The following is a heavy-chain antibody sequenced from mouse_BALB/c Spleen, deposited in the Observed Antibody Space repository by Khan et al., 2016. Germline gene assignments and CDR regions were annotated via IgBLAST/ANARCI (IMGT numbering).Heavy chain of an antibody. Sequence: QIQLVQSGPELKKPGETVKISCKASGYTFTNYGMNWVKQAPGKGLKWMGWINTYTGEPTYADDFKGRFAFSLETSASTAYLQINNLKNEDTATYFCAREPKNFDYWGQGTTLTVSS. CDR2: INTYTGEP. CDR3: AREPKNFDY. CDR1: GYTFTNYG. V-gene: IGHV9-3-1*01. J-gene: IGHJ2*01.